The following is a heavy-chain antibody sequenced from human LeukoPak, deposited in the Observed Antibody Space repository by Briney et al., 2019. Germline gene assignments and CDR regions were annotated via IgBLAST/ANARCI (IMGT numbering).Heavy chain of an antibody. J-gene: IGHJ5*02. Sequence: KSSETLSLTCAVYGGSFSGYYWSWIRQPPGKGLEWIGEINHSGSTNYNPSLKSRVTISVDTSKNQFSLKLSSVTAADTAVYYCARGLYYYGSGSYRNWFDPWGQGTLVTVSS. V-gene: IGHV4-34*01. CDR3: ARGLYYYGSGSYRNWFDP. CDR2: INHSGST. D-gene: IGHD3-10*01. CDR1: GGSFSGYY.